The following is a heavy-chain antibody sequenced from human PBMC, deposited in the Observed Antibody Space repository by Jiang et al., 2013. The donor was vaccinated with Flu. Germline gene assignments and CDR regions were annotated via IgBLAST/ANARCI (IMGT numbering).Heavy chain of an antibody. CDR2: ISGSGGST. V-gene: IGHV3-23*01. CDR3: TKGDITMIVVENREYYFDY. J-gene: IGHJ4*02. D-gene: IGHD3-22*01. Sequence: GFTFSSYAMSWVRQAPGKGLEWVSAISGSGGSTYYADSVKGRFTISRDNSKNTLYLQMNSLRAEDTAVYYCTKGDITMIVVENREYYFDYWGQGTLVTVSS. CDR1: GFTFSSYA.